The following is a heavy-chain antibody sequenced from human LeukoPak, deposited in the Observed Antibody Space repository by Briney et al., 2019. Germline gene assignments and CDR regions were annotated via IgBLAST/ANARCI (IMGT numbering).Heavy chain of an antibody. J-gene: IGHJ6*02. CDR3: ARDSRYDSGWFDDGLDV. CDR2: MDDRGDT. Sequence: SETLSLTCTVSGDSMRSYYWSWIRQAPGKGLEWLGHMDDRGDTNYNPSLKGRGSFSVDTSKNQFSLKLRSVTAADTAVYYCARDSRYDSGWFDDGLDVWGPGTTVTVSS. CDR1: GDSMRSYY. D-gene: IGHD6-13*01. V-gene: IGHV4-59*01.